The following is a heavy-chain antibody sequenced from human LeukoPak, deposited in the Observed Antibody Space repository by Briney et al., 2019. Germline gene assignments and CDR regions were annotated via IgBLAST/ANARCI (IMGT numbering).Heavy chain of an antibody. CDR1: GFTFSSYA. V-gene: IGHV3-23*01. J-gene: IGHJ3*02. CDR3: ARRRYYDRQPYSSAFDI. CDR2: ISGSGGST. D-gene: IGHD3-22*01. Sequence: PGGSLRLSCAASGFTFSSYAMSWVRQAPGKGLEWVSAISGSGGSTYYADSVKGRFTISRDNSKNTLYLQMNSLRAEDTAVYYCARRRYYDRQPYSSAFDIWGQGTMVTVSS.